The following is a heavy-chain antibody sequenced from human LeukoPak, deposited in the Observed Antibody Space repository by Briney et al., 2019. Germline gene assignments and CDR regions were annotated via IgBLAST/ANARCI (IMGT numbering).Heavy chain of an antibody. CDR2: INPSGAST. V-gene: IGHV1-46*01. J-gene: IGHJ4*02. Sequence: GASVKVSCKASEYTLTSYYMHWVRQAPGQGLEWMGIINPSGASTNYAQKFQGRVTMTRDTSTSTVYMELSSLRSEDTAVYYCATRNAMDYDFWSGPTDYWGQGTLVTVSS. CDR1: EYTLTSYY. D-gene: IGHD3-3*01. CDR3: ATRNAMDYDFWSGPTDY.